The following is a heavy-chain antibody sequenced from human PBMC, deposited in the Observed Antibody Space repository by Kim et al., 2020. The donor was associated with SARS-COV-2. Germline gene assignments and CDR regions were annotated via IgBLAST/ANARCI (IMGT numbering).Heavy chain of an antibody. V-gene: IGHV1-18*01. Sequence: ASVKVSCKASGYTFTSYGISWVRQAPGQGLEWMGWISAYNGNTNYAQKLQGRVTMTTDTSTSTAYMELRSLRSDDTAVYYCARTTEYSSGWYNYYYYYMDVWGKGTTVTVSS. CDR2: ISAYNGNT. J-gene: IGHJ6*03. D-gene: IGHD6-19*01. CDR1: GYTFTSYG. CDR3: ARTTEYSSGWYNYYYYYMDV.